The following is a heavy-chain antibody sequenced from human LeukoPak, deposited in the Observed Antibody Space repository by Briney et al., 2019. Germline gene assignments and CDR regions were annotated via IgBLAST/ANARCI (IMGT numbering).Heavy chain of an antibody. Sequence: GGSLRLSCAASGFTFDDYAMHWVRQAPGKGLEWVSGISWNSGSIGYADFVKGRFTISRDNSKNTLYLQMNSLRAEDTAVYYCAKGGIAVAGTTFDYWGQGTLVTVSS. CDR2: ISWNSGSI. CDR1: GFTFDDYA. D-gene: IGHD6-19*01. V-gene: IGHV3-9*01. J-gene: IGHJ4*02. CDR3: AKGGIAVAGTTFDY.